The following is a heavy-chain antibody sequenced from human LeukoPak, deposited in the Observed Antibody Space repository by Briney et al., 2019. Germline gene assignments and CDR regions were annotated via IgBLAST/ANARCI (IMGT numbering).Heavy chain of an antibody. D-gene: IGHD2-2*01. CDR2: ISGSGGST. CDR1: GCTFSSYA. Sequence: GASLRLSCAASGCTFSSYAMSWVRQAPGKGLQWVSGISGSGGSTYYADPAKGRFTISRDNSKNTLYLQMNSLRAEDTAVYYCAKANGYCSSTSCYYFWYFQHWGQGTLVTVSS. CDR3: AKANGYCSSTSCYYFWYFQH. V-gene: IGHV3-23*01. J-gene: IGHJ1*01.